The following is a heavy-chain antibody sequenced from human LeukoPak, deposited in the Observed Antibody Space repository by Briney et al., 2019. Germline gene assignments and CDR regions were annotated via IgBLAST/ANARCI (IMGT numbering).Heavy chain of an antibody. CDR1: GGSMSSYY. CDR3: AREPSMVRGVMAWFDP. D-gene: IGHD3-10*01. V-gene: IGHV4-34*01. J-gene: IGHJ5*02. Sequence: PSETLSLTCIVSGGSMSSYYWSWIRQPPGKGLEWIGEINHSGSTNYNPSLKSRVTISVDTSKNQFSLKLSSVTAADTAVYYCAREPSMVRGVMAWFDPWGQGTLVTVSS. CDR2: INHSGST.